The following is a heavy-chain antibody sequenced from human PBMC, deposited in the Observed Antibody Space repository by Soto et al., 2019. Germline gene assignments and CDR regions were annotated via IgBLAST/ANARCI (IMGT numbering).Heavy chain of an antibody. Sequence: GGSLRLSCAASGFTFSSYAMHWVRQAPGKGLEWVAVISYDGSNKYYADSVKGRFTISRDNAKNSLYLQMNSLRAEDTALYYCARARYCSSTSCYHAFDIWGQGTMVTVSS. CDR3: ARARYCSSTSCYHAFDI. CDR1: GFTFSSYA. J-gene: IGHJ3*02. D-gene: IGHD2-2*01. CDR2: ISYDGSNK. V-gene: IGHV3-30-3*01.